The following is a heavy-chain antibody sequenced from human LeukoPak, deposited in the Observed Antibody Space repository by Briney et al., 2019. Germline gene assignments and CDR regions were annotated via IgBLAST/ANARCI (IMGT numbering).Heavy chain of an antibody. J-gene: IGHJ4*02. CDR2: MKKDGSET. D-gene: IGHD3-10*01. Sequence: GGSLRLSCAASGFTFSNYAMNWVRQAPGKGLQWVANMKKDGSETKYVESVKGRFTISRDNAKNSLYLQMNSLRAEDTAVYYCGRHRSGSGTYFIDYWGQGTLVSVSS. CDR1: GFTFSNYA. CDR3: GRHRSGSGTYFIDY. V-gene: IGHV3-7*01.